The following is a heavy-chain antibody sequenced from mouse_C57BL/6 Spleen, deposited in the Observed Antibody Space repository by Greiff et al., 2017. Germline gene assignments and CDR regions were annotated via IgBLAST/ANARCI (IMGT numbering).Heavy chain of an antibody. Sequence: QVQLQQPGAELVRPGSSVKLSCKASGYTFTSYWMHWVKQRPIQGLEWIGNIDPSDSETHYNQKFKDKATLTVDKSSSTAYMQLSSLTSEDSAVYYCARVGYYEDYYAMAYWGQGTSVTVSA. CDR3: ARVGYYEDYYAMAY. J-gene: IGHJ4*01. CDR1: GYTFTSYW. V-gene: IGHV1-52*01. D-gene: IGHD2-3*01. CDR2: IDPSDSET.